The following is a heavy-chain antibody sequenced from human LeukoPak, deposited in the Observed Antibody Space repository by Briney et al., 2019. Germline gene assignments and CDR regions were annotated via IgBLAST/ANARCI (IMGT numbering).Heavy chain of an antibody. CDR3: AKEGTTIVVVDAFDI. D-gene: IGHD3-22*01. Sequence: GGSLRLSCAPSGFTFSDYYMSWIRQAPGKGLMCVSFISSSGGSTYYAHSVKARFTISRDNSKNTMYLQMNSLRAEDTAVYYCAKEGTTIVVVDAFDIWGQGRMVTVSS. J-gene: IGHJ3*02. V-gene: IGHV3-23*01. CDR1: GFTFSDYY. CDR2: ISSSGGST.